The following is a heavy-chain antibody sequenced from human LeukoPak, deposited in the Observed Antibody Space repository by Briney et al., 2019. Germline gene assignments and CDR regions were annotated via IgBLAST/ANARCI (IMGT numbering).Heavy chain of an antibody. J-gene: IGHJ5*02. CDR2: IYYSGST. V-gene: IGHV4-31*03. Sequence: PSQTLSLTCTVSGGSISSDGYYWSWIRHYPGTGLEWIGYIYYSGSTYYNPSLKSRVTISVDTSKNQFSLKLSSVTAADTAVYYCASRWGYCSGGSCNSYSWFDPWGQGTLVTVSS. D-gene: IGHD2-15*01. CDR3: ASRWGYCSGGSCNSYSWFDP. CDR1: GGSISSDGYY.